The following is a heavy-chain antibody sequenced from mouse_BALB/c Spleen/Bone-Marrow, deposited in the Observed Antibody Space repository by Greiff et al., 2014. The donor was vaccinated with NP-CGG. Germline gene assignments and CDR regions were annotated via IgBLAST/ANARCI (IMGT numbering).Heavy chain of an antibody. V-gene: IGHV1-18*01. J-gene: IGHJ4*01. CDR3: ARSEGRYYFAMNY. CDR1: GYTFTEYT. Sequence: EVQLVESGPELVKPGTSVKISCKTSGYTFTEYTMHWVKQSHGKSLEWIGGINPNNGGTSYNQKFEGKATLTVDKSSSTAYMELRSLTSEDSAVYYCARSEGRYYFAMNYWGQGTSVTVSS. CDR2: INPNNGGT.